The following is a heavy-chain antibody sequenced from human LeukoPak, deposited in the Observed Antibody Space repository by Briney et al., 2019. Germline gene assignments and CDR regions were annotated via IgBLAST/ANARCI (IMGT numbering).Heavy chain of an antibody. D-gene: IGHD2-21*01. CDR2: ISSGGSTI. J-gene: IGHJ4*02. CDR1: GFTFSDYC. CDR3: TRDRSSCCYVDY. Sequence: PGGSLRLSCVASGFTFSDYCMNWIRQAPGKGLEWISYISSGGSTIYYADSVKGRFTISRDNAKNSLYLQMNSLRAEDTAVYYCTRDRSSCCYVDYWGQGTLVTVSS. V-gene: IGHV3-11*01.